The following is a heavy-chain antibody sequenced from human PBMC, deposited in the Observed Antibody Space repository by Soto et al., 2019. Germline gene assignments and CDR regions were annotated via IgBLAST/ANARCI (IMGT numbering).Heavy chain of an antibody. V-gene: IGHV1-46*01. J-gene: IGHJ4*02. Sequence: QVQLVQSGAELRKPGASVKVSCKASGYTFSSYYVHWVRQAPGQGLEWMWLINLRGVKTTCAQKFHGRVTINRATATTTVYMELSGLRSEDTAVYSCAREGTGHNGGWTRELGSWGQGTLVTVS. CDR2: INLRGVKT. CDR3: AREGTGHNGGWTRELGS. CDR1: GYTFSSYY. D-gene: IGHD2-8*01.